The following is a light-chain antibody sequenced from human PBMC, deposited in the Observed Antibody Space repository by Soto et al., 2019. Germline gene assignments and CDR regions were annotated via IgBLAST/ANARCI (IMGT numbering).Light chain of an antibody. V-gene: IGKV1-5*03. J-gene: IGKJ4*01. CDR1: QSISSW. CDR2: KAS. CDR3: QQYNSDHLT. Sequence: DIQMTQSPSTLPASVGDRVTITCRASQSISSWLAWYQQKPGKAPKLLIYKASSLEGGVPSRFSGSGSGTEFTLTISSLQPDDFGTYYCQQYNSDHLTFGGGTKVDIK.